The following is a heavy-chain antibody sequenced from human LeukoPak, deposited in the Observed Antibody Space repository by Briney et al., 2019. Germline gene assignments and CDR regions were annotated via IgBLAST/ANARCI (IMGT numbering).Heavy chain of an antibody. Sequence: SETLSLTCTVSGGSISISSYYWGWIRQPPGKGLEWIGSIYYSGSTYYNPSLKSRVTISLDTSKNQFSLKLSSVTAADTAMYYCARQQLVPRTFDYWGQGTLVTVSS. CDR1: GGSISISSYY. J-gene: IGHJ4*02. CDR2: IYYSGST. D-gene: IGHD6-13*01. V-gene: IGHV4-39*07. CDR3: ARQQLVPRTFDY.